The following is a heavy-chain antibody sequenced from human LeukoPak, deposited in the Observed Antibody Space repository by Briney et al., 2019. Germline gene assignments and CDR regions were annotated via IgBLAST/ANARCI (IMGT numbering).Heavy chain of an antibody. V-gene: IGHV1-3*03. J-gene: IGHJ3*02. CDR3: ARSAIFGVVIIREDAFDI. Sequence: ASVKVSCKASGYTFTSYAMHWVRQAPGQRLEWMGWINAGNGNTKYSQEFQGRVTITRDTSASTAYMELSSLRSEDMAVYYCARSAIFGVVIIREDAFDIWGQGTMVTVSS. CDR2: INAGNGNT. CDR1: GYTFTSYA. D-gene: IGHD3-3*01.